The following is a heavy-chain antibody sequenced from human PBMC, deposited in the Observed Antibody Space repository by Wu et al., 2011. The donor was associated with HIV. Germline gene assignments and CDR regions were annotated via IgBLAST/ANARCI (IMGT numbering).Heavy chain of an antibody. J-gene: IGHJ4*01. Sequence: QVQLVQFGSEVRKPGSSVKVSCKASGGSFKSHTITWVRQAPGQGLEWMGRIIPIFDTPTYAQRFQDRVTLTADKSTGTAFLELSSLTSEDTAVYYCARDGAADHITSYFDYWGPGTLVIVSS. V-gene: IGHV1-69*06. CDR2: IIPIFDTP. CDR1: GGSFKSHT. CDR3: ARDGAADHITSYFDY. D-gene: IGHD1-20*01.